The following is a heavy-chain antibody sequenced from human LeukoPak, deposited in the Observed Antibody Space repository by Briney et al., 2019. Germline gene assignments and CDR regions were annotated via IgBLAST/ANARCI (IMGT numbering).Heavy chain of an antibody. V-gene: IGHV3-48*01. Sequence: FTFXXYSMNWVRQAPGKGLEWVSYISSSSSSTIYYADSVKGRFTISRDNAKNSLYLQMNSLRAEETAVYYXXXXXXXXXXXXXXXXXDVWGKXTXVTVSS. J-gene: IGHJ6*03. CDR2: ISSSSSSTI. CDR3: XXXXXXXXXXXXXXXXDV. CDR1: FTFXXYS.